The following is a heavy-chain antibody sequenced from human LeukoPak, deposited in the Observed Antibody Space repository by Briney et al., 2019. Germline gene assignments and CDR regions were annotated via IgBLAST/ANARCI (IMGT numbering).Heavy chain of an antibody. D-gene: IGHD4-17*01. CDR2: INHSGST. CDR1: GGSFSGYY. CDR3: ARGPGGDYGGKGSYYYYYGMDV. Sequence: SETLSLTCAVYGGSFSGYYWSWIRQPPGKGLEWIGEINHSGSTNYDPSLKSRVTISVDTSKNQFSLKLSSVTAADTAVYYCARGPGGDYGGKGSYYYYYGMDVWGQGTTVTVSS. J-gene: IGHJ6*02. V-gene: IGHV4-34*01.